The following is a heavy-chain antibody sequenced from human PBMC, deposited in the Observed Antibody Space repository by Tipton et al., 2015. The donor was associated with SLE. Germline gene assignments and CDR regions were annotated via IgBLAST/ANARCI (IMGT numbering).Heavy chain of an antibody. CDR3: ARERQRGL. Sequence: QLVQSGAEVKKPGASVKVSCKASGYTFTSYGFSWVRQAPGQGLEWMGWISGYNGDTHYAQKLQGRVTMTTDTSTTTAYMEMWSRRSDDTAVYYCARERQRGLWGQGTLVTVSS. D-gene: IGHD6-25*01. CDR2: ISGYNGDT. J-gene: IGHJ4*02. CDR1: GYTFTSYG. V-gene: IGHV1-18*01.